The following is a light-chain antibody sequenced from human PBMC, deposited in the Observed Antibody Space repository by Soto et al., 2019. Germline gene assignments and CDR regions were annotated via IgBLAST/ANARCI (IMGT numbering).Light chain of an antibody. CDR1: ESISTW. Sequence: IKMTQSPSTLSASIGDRVTITCRPSESISTWLAWYQQKPGRAPKLLIYDASSLESGVPSRFSGSGSGTEFTLTISSLQPDDFATYYCQQYNIYSWTFCHGTMV. CDR3: QQYNIYSWT. CDR2: DAS. V-gene: IGKV1-5*01. J-gene: IGKJ1*01.